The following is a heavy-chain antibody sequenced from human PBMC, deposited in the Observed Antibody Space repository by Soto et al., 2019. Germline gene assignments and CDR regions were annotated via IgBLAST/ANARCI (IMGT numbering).Heavy chain of an antibody. CDR2: ISGSGGST. D-gene: IGHD3-3*01. Sequence: GGSLRLSCAASGFTFSSYAMSWVRQAPGKGLEWVSAISGSGGSTYYADSVKGRFTISRDNSKNTLYLQMNSLRAEDTAVYYCAKDGYDFWSGYFPGWFDPWGQGTLVTVSS. J-gene: IGHJ5*02. CDR1: GFTFSSYA. V-gene: IGHV3-23*01. CDR3: AKDGYDFWSGYFPGWFDP.